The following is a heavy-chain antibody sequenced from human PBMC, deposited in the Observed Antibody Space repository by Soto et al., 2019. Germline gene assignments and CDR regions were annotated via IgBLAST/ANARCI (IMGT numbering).Heavy chain of an antibody. V-gene: IGHV4-39*01. D-gene: IGHD1-26*01. CDR1: GGSISSSSYY. CDR2: ISYSGST. J-gene: IGHJ4*02. Sequence: PSETLSLTCTVSGGSISSSSYYWGWIRQPPGKGLEWIGSISYSGSTYYNPSLRSRVTLSVDGSESQFSLKLSSVTAADTALFYCARHGGGTYFDPFDNWGQGTLVTVSS. CDR3: ARHGGGTYFDPFDN.